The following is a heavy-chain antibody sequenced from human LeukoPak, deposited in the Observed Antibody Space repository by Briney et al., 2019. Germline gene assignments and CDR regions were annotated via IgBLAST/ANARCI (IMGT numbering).Heavy chain of an antibody. Sequence: PSETLSLTCTVSGGSISSYYWSWIRQPPGKGLEWIGYIYYSGSTNYSPSLKSRVTISVDTSKNQFSLKLSSVTAADTAVYYCARGGDSNSYYYYYYMDVWGKGTTVTVSS. V-gene: IGHV4-59*01. CDR2: IYYSGST. CDR1: GGSISSYY. D-gene: IGHD4-11*01. J-gene: IGHJ6*03. CDR3: ARGGDSNSYYYYYYMDV.